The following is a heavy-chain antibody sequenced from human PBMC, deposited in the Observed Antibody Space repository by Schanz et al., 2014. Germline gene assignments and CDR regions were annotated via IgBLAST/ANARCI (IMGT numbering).Heavy chain of an antibody. D-gene: IGHD1-1*01. CDR1: GGSISSGTYY. V-gene: IGHV4-61*02. CDR3: ARDTTWRLDL. J-gene: IGHJ2*01. CDR2: IYTSGST. Sequence: QVQLQESGPGLVKPSQTLSLTCIVSGGSISSGTYYWSWLRQPAGKGLEWIGRIYTSGSTNYNPSLKSRVPISLNAPKTQFSRTLASLTAADTAVYYCARDTTWRLDLWGRGTLVTVSS.